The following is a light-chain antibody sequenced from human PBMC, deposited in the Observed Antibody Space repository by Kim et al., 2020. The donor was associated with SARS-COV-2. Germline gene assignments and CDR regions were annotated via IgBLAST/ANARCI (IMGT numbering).Light chain of an antibody. CDR2: GAS. CDR1: QSVSSSY. Sequence: PGERVTLSCRASQSVSSSYLTWYQQKPGQAPRLLIYGASTRATGIPARFSGSGSGTDFTLTISSLQPEDFAVYYCQQDYNLPRGTFGGGTKV. J-gene: IGKJ4*01. V-gene: IGKV3D-7*01. CDR3: QQDYNLPRGT.